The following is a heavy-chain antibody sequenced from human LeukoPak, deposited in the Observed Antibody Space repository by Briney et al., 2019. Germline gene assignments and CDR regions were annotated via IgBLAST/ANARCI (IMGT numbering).Heavy chain of an antibody. CDR1: GFTFSSYS. CDR3: ARDPTYYYDSSGYQNAFDI. Sequence: PGGSLRLSCAASGFTFSSYSMNWVRQAPGKGLEWVSYISSSSSTIYYADSVKGRFTISRDNAKNSLYLQMNSLRAEDTAVYYCARDPTYYYDSSGYQNAFDIWGQGTMVTVSS. V-gene: IGHV3-48*01. J-gene: IGHJ3*02. CDR2: ISSSSSTI. D-gene: IGHD3-22*01.